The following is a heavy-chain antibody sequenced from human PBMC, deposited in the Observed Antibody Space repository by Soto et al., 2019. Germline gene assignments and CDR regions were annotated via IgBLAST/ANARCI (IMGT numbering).Heavy chain of an antibody. D-gene: IGHD1-20*01. CDR2: INQDGSQI. Sequence: PGGSLRLSCAASAFSFSTYWMSWVRQAPGKGLEWVANINQDGSQIYYVDSVKGRFTISRDNAKNSVFLQMNSLRAEDTAVYYCVRRDITGGWGDYWGEGTLVTVSS. J-gene: IGHJ4*02. V-gene: IGHV3-7*01. CDR3: VRRDITGGWGDY. CDR1: AFSFSTYW.